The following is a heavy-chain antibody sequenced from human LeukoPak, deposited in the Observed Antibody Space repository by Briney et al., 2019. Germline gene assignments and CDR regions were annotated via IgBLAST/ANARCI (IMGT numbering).Heavy chain of an antibody. CDR1: GYTFTCYY. CDR3: ARAGGYSYGHDDAFDI. J-gene: IGHJ3*02. D-gene: IGHD5-18*01. V-gene: IGHV1-2*02. CDR2: INPNSRGT. Sequence: ASEKVSCKASGYTFTCYYMHWVRQAPGQGLAWMGWINPNSRGTHYAQKFQGRVTMTRDTSISTAYMELSRLRSDDTAVYYCARAGGYSYGHDDAFDIWGQGTMVTVSS.